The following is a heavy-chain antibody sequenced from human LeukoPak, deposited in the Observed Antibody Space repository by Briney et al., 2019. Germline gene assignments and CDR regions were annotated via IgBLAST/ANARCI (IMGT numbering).Heavy chain of an antibody. D-gene: IGHD7-27*01. CDR1: GFTFSSYV. V-gene: IGHV3-23*01. CDR2: IGTSGGDI. CDR3: ARDPNWGSGY. Sequence: PGGSLRLSCAASGFTFSSYVMIWVRQPPGKGLEWVSVIGTSGGDIHYADSVKGRFSISRDNSKNTLPLQMNSLRVDDTAVYYCARDPNWGSGYWGQGTLVTVSS. J-gene: IGHJ4*02.